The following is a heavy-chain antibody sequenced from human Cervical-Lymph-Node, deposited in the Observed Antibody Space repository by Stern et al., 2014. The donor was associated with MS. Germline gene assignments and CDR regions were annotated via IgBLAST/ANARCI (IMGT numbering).Heavy chain of an antibody. CDR1: GGSISSSSYY. V-gene: IGHV4-39*01. D-gene: IGHD6-13*01. CDR2: IYYSGST. J-gene: IGHJ4*02. Sequence: QVQLQESGPGLVKPSETLSLTCTVSGGSISSSSYYWGCIRQPPGKGLEWIGSIYYSGSTYYNPSLKSRVTMSVDTPKTQSSRKLSSVTAADTAVYYCARLTSGIAANFDYWGQGTLVTVSS. CDR3: ARLTSGIAANFDY.